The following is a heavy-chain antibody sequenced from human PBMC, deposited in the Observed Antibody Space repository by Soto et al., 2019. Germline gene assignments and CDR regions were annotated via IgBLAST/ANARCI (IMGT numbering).Heavy chain of an antibody. CDR2: ISYSGNT. CDR3: ARGGVFRFLEWSNLPGIRAPDNWFDP. CDR1: GGSISNYY. Sequence: SETLSLTCTVSGGSISNYYWTWIRQPPGKGLEWIGYISYSGNTNYNPSLESRVTISLDTSRNQFSLNLNSVTTADTAVYYCARGGVFRFLEWSNLPGIRAPDNWFDPWGQGTLVTVSS. D-gene: IGHD3-3*01. V-gene: IGHV4-59*01. J-gene: IGHJ5*02.